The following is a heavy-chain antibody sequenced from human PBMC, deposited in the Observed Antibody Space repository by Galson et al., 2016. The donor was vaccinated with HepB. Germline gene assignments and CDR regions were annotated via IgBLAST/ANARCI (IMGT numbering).Heavy chain of an antibody. J-gene: IGHJ5*02. D-gene: IGHD2-2*01. Sequence: SETLSLTCAVSGASISDSNWWTWVRQVPGKGLEWIGEIYHTGTSNNNPFLSSRFALSVDKSRNQSSLNLTSVTAADTAVYYCARASIIPGARMIFDPWGQGTLVTVSS. V-gene: IGHV4-4*02. CDR2: IYHTGTS. CDR1: GASISDSNW. CDR3: ARASIIPGARMIFDP.